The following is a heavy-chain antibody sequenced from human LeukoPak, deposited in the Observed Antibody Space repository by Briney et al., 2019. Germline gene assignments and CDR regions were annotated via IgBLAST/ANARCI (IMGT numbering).Heavy chain of an antibody. CDR1: GYTFTGYY. D-gene: IGHD5-12*01. J-gene: IGHJ4*02. CDR2: INPNSGGT. V-gene: IGHV1-2*02. CDR3: ARDVEIANRETRPIDY. Sequence: ASVKVSCKASGYTFTGYYMHWVRQAPGQGLEWMGWINPNSGGTNYAQKFQGRVTMTRDTSISTAYMELSRLRSDDTAVHYCARDVEIANRETRPIDYWGQGTLVTVSS.